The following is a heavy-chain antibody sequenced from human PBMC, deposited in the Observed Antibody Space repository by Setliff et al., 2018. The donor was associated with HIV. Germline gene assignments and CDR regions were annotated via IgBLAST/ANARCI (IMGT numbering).Heavy chain of an antibody. CDR2: IIPSGST. CDR3: ARRSGWSLDY. CDR1: GGSFSGYY. D-gene: IGHD6-19*01. J-gene: IGHJ4*02. Sequence: PSETLSLTCAVYGGSFSGYYWNWIRQPPGKGLKWIGEIIPSGSTNYNPSLKSRVTISVDTSKNQFSLKLSSVTAADTAVYYCARRSGWSLDYWGQGTLVTVSS. V-gene: IGHV4-34*12.